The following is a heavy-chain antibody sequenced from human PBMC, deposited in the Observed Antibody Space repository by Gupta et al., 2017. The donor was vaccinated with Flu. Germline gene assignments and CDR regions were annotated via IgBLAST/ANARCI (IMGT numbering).Heavy chain of an antibody. V-gene: IGHV3-48*03. Sequence: EVQLVESGGGLVQPGGSLRLSCAASGFTFSSYEMNWVRQDPGKGLEWVSYISSSGSTIYYADSVKGRFTISRDNAKNSLYLQMNSLRAEDTAVYYCARSCTNGVCYRVGYYYYGMDVWGQGTTVTVSS. CDR2: ISSSGSTI. J-gene: IGHJ6*02. D-gene: IGHD2-8*01. CDR1: GFTFSSYE. CDR3: ARSCTNGVCYRVGYYYYGMDV.